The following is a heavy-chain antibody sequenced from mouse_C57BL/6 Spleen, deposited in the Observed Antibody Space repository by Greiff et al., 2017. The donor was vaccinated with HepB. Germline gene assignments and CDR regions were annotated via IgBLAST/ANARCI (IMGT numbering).Heavy chain of an antibody. CDR1: GFSFTSYG. V-gene: IGHV2-6*01. D-gene: IGHD3-1*01. J-gene: IGHJ3*01. CDR2: IWGVGST. Sequence: VQRVESGPGLVAPSQSLSITCTVSGFSFTSYGVDWVRQSPGKGLEWLGVIWGVGSTNYNSALKSRLSISKDNSKSQVFLKMNSLQTDDTAMYYCASGGYGGFAYWGQGTLVTVSA. CDR3: ASGGYGGFAY.